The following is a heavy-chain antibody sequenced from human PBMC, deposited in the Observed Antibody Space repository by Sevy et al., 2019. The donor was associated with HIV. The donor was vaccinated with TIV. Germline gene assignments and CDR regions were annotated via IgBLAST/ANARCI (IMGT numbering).Heavy chain of an antibody. V-gene: IGHV3-23*01. Sequence: GGCLRLSCAASGFTFSSYAMSWVRQAPGKGLECVSAISGSGGSTYYADSVKGRFTISRDNSKNTLYLQMNSLRAEDTAVYYCAKEGPMWGRGVHCMDVWGQGTTVTVSS. CDR1: GFTFSSYA. CDR3: AKEGPMWGRGVHCMDV. CDR2: ISGSGGST. D-gene: IGHD3-16*01. J-gene: IGHJ6*02.